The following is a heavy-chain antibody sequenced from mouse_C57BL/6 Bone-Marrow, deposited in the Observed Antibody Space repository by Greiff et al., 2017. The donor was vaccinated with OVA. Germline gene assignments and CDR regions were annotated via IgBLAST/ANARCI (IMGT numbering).Heavy chain of an antibody. V-gene: IGHV1-53*01. D-gene: IGHD2-3*01. CDR1: GYTFTSYW. J-gene: IGHJ2*01. Sequence: QVQLQQPGTDLVKPGASVKLSCKASGYTFTSYWMHWVKQRPGQGLEWIGNINPSNGGTNYNEKFKSKATLTVDKSSSTAYMQLSSLTSEDSAVYYCARWERDGYLYYFDYWGQGTTLTVSS. CDR3: ARWERDGYLYYFDY. CDR2: INPSNGGT.